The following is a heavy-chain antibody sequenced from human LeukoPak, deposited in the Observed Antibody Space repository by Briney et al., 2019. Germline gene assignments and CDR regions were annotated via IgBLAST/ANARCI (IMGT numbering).Heavy chain of an antibody. J-gene: IGHJ2*01. CDR3: ARARVGVAGRHWYFDL. V-gene: IGHV4-59*01. CDR2: IYYSGST. CDR1: GGXFSGNY. Sequence: PSETLSLTCAVYGGXFSGNYCSWIRQPPGKGLEWIGYIYYSGSTNYNPSLRSRVTISVDTSKNQFSLKLSSVTAADTAVYYCARARVGVAGRHWYFDLWGRGTLVTVSS. D-gene: IGHD6-6*01.